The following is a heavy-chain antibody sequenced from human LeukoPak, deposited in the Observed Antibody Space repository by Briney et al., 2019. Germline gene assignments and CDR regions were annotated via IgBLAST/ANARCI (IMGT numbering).Heavy chain of an antibody. Sequence: ASVKVSCKASGYTFTGYYIHWVRQAPGQGLDWMGWINPNSGDTNYAQKFQGRVTMTRDTSISTAYMELSRLESDDTAVYFCARDLRTSSWFPNCDFWGQGTLVTVSS. D-gene: IGHD6-13*01. J-gene: IGHJ4*02. CDR1: GYTFTGYY. CDR3: ARDLRTSSWFPNCDF. V-gene: IGHV1-2*02. CDR2: INPNSGDT.